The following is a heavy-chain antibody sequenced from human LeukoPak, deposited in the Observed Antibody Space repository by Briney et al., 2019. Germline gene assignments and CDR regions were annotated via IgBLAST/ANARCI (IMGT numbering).Heavy chain of an antibody. CDR2: IKQDGSEK. D-gene: IGHD3-3*01. J-gene: IGHJ4*02. CDR3: AREALEWLLLPFFDY. CDR1: GFTFSSYW. V-gene: IGHV3-7*01. Sequence: PGGSLRLSCAASGFTFSSYWMSWVRQAPGKGLEWVANIKQDGSEKYYVDSVKGRFTISRDNAKNSLYLQMNSLRAEDTAVYYCAREALEWLLLPFFDYWGQGTLVTVSS.